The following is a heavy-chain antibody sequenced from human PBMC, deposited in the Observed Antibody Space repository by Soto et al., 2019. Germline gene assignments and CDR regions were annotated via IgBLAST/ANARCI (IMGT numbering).Heavy chain of an antibody. CDR2: ISAYNGNT. D-gene: IGHD6-6*01. CDR1: GYTFTNYG. CDR3: ARVRKLVGYFYYHMDV. J-gene: IGHJ6*03. Sequence: QVQLLQSGAEVKKPGASVKVSCKASGYTFTNYGITWVRQAPGQGLEWMGWISAYNGNTHYTQRLQGRVTMTTDTSPSTAYMELRGLRSDDTAVYYCARVRKLVGYFYYHMDVWGKGTTVTVSS. V-gene: IGHV1-18*01.